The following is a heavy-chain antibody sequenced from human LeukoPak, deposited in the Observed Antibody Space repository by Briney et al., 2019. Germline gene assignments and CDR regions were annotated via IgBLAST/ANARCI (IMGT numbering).Heavy chain of an antibody. V-gene: IGHV1-46*01. D-gene: IGHD3-3*01. CDR3: ARAVTIFGVVITQLVQSFDP. J-gene: IGHJ5*02. CDR2: INPSGGST. Sequence: ASVKVSCKASGYTFTSYYMHWVRQAPGQGLEWMGIINPSGGSTSYAQKFQGRVTMTRDTSTSTVYMELSSLRSEDTAVYYCARAVTIFGVVITQLVQSFDPWGQETLVTVSS. CDR1: GYTFTSYY.